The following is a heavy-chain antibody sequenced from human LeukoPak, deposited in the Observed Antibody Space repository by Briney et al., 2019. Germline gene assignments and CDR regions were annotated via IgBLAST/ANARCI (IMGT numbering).Heavy chain of an antibody. Sequence: GGSLSLSCAASGFTFSSYAMSWVRQAPGKGLEWVSGISGSGGSPHYADSVKGRFTISRDNAKNTLYLQMNSLRAEDTAVYYCAKDCDIVATYFDYWGQGTLVTVSS. CDR3: AKDCDIVATYFDY. CDR2: ISGSGGSP. CDR1: GFTFSSYA. D-gene: IGHD5-12*01. J-gene: IGHJ4*02. V-gene: IGHV3-23*01.